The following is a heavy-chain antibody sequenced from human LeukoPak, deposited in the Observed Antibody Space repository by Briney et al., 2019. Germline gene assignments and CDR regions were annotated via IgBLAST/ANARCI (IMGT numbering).Heavy chain of an antibody. CDR2: IYYSGRT. D-gene: IGHD4-17*01. J-gene: IGHJ4*02. CDR3: ARETLGELGC. Sequence: SETLSLTCTVAGGSISSYYWSWVRQPPGKGLEWGGYIYYSGRTNYNPSLKSRVTISVETSKNQFSLKLSSVPAADTAVYYCARETLGELGCWGQGPLVTVSS. CDR1: GGSISSYY. V-gene: IGHV4-59*01.